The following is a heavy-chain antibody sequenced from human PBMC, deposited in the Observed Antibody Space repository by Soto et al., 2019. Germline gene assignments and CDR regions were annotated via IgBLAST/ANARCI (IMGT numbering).Heavy chain of an antibody. CDR1: GGSISSSSYY. CDR3: ARQVVSGIVVVVAAKGWFDP. J-gene: IGHJ5*02. D-gene: IGHD2-15*01. V-gene: IGHV4-39*01. Sequence: SETLSLTCTVSGGSISSSSYYWGWIRQPPGKGLEWIGSIYYSGSTYYNPSLKSRVTLSVDTSKNQFSLKLSSVTAADTAVYYCARQVVSGIVVVVAAKGWFDPWGQGTLVTVSS. CDR2: IYYSGST.